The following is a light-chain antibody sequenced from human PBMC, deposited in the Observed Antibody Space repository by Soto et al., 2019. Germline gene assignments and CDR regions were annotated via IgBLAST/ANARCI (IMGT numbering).Light chain of an antibody. CDR1: QSVRSN. CDR3: QQYNNWPRT. V-gene: IGKV3-15*01. Sequence: VLTQSPGTLSLSPGERATLSCRASQSVRSNLAWYQQKPGQAPRLLIYGASTRATGIPARFSGSGSGTEFTLTISSLQSEDFAVYYCQQYNNWPRTFGQGTKVDIK. J-gene: IGKJ1*01. CDR2: GAS.